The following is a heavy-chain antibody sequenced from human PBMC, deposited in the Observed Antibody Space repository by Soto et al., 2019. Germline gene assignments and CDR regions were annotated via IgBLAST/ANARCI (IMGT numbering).Heavy chain of an antibody. V-gene: IGHV3-11*05. J-gene: IGHJ4*02. Sequence: QVQLVESGGGLVKPGGSLRLCCAASGFTFSGYYMSWIRQAPGKGLEWVSYISSSSSYTKDEDSVEGRITISRDNAKNSMDLQKSSLGAEDAAVYFCARSMRGSSCPCDSWGQGTLVTVSS. D-gene: IGHD6-13*01. CDR3: ARSMRGSSCPCDS. CDR2: ISSSSSYT. CDR1: GFTFSGYY.